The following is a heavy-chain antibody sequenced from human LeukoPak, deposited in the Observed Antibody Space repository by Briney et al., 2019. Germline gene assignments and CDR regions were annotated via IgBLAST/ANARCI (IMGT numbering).Heavy chain of an antibody. V-gene: IGHV4-59*01. D-gene: IGHD1-1*01. CDR1: GASISNSF. CDR3: ARGYRNNWRFDS. Sequence: SETLSLTCTVSGASISNSFWSWIRQAPGTGLEYVGYIDYSGSTNYNPSLNSRVTISVDTSKNQFSLKLDSVTAADTAVYFCARGYRNNWRFDSWGQGTLVTVSS. J-gene: IGHJ4*02. CDR2: IDYSGST.